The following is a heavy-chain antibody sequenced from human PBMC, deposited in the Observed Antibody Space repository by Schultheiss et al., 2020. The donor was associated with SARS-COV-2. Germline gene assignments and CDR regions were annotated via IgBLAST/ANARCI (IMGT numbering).Heavy chain of an antibody. Sequence: GGSLRLSCAASGFTFSSYSMNWVRQAPGKGLEWVSYISSSSSTIYYADSVKGRFTISRDNAKNSLYLQMNSLRDEDTAVYYCARGGYSSSWYYSYYYGMDVWGQGTTVTVSS. CDR1: GFTFSSYS. V-gene: IGHV3-48*02. J-gene: IGHJ6*02. CDR3: ARGGYSSSWYYSYYYGMDV. D-gene: IGHD6-13*01. CDR2: ISSSSSTI.